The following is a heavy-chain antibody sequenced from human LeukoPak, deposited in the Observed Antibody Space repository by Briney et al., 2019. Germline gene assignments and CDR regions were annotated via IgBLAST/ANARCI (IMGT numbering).Heavy chain of an antibody. V-gene: IGHV1-2*02. CDR1: GYTFTGYY. CDR2: INPNSGGT. D-gene: IGHD3-10*01. J-gene: IGHJ6*02. Sequence: ASVKVSCKASGYTFTGYYMHWVRQAPGQGLEWMGWINPNSGGTNYAQKSQGRVTMTRDTSISTAYMELSRLRSDDTAVYYCAREGGSGSYYNLPLHRTYYYYGMDVWGQGTTVTVSS. CDR3: AREGGSGSYYNLPLHRTYYYYGMDV.